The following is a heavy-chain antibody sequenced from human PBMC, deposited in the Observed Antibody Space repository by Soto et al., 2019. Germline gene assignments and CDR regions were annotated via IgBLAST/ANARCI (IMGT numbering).Heavy chain of an antibody. V-gene: IGHV3-53*01. Sequence: GGSLILSCAASGFTVISKYMNWVRQAPGKGLEWVSIIWSAGLTYYADSVRGRFTISRDISKNIVFLQMDNLRAEDSAIYYCARELPPDLWGQGTLVTVSS. D-gene: IGHD2-15*01. CDR2: IWSAGLT. CDR3: ARELPPDL. J-gene: IGHJ5*02. CDR1: GFTVISKY.